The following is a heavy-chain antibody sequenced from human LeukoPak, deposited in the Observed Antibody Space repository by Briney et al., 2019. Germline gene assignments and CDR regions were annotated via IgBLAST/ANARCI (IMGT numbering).Heavy chain of an antibody. CDR3: ARHSRRPGSAVAASERDY. Sequence: GESLKISCKGSGYSFTSYWIGWVRQMPGKGLEWMGIIYPGDSDTRYSPSFQGQVTISADKSISTAYLQWSSLKASDSAMYYCARHSRRPGSAVAASERDYWGQGTLVTVST. V-gene: IGHV5-51*01. D-gene: IGHD6-19*01. CDR1: GYSFTSYW. CDR2: IYPGDSDT. J-gene: IGHJ4*02.